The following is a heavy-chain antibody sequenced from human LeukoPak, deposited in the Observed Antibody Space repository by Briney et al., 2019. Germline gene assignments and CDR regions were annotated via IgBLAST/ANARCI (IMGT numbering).Heavy chain of an antibody. CDR2: IIPIFGTA. D-gene: IGHD2-2*01. Sequence: SVKVSCKASGGTFSSYAISWVRQAPGQGLEWMGGIIPIFGTANYAQKFQGRVTITADESTSTAYMELSSLRSEDTAVYCARAAPYCSSTSCPFDYWGQGTLVTVSS. CDR1: GGTFSSYA. CDR3: ARAAPYCSSTSCPFDY. J-gene: IGHJ4*02. V-gene: IGHV1-69*13.